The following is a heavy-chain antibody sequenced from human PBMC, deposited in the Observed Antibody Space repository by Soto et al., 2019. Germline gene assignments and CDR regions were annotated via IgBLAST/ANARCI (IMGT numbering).Heavy chain of an antibody. CDR3: AKDPSTGHADL. V-gene: IGHV3-23*01. D-gene: IGHD3-9*01. J-gene: IGHJ5*02. Sequence: GGFLRLSCTALTGYAMSWVRRGPGKGLEWISTISPTGNTHYADSVEGRFTISRDDSKNTFYLQMNNLRADDTGVYYCAKDPSTGHADLWGQGTLVTVSS. CDR1: TGYA. CDR2: ISPTGNT.